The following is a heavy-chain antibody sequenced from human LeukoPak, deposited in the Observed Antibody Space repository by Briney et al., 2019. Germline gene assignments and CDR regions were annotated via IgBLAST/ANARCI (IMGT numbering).Heavy chain of an antibody. CDR3: ARDRQDGSGYYWYFDL. CDR2: IYYTGST. CDR1: GGSISNYY. Sequence: SETLSLTCTVSGGSISNYYWSWIRQPPGKGLEWIGYIYYTGSTNYNPSLKSRVTISVDTSKNQFSLKLSSVTAAYTAVYYCARDRQDGSGYYWYFDLWGRGTLVTVSS. V-gene: IGHV4-59*01. J-gene: IGHJ2*01. D-gene: IGHD3-22*01.